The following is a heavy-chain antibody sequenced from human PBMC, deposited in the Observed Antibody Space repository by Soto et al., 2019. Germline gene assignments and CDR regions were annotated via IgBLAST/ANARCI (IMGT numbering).Heavy chain of an antibody. CDR1: GFTFSSYS. J-gene: IGHJ4*02. CDR3: ARDMNYDILTGYYGASSFDY. Sequence: PGGSLRLSCAASGFTFSSYSMNWVRQAPGKGLEWVSSISSSSSYIYYADSVKGRFTISRDNAKNSLYLQMNSLRAEDTAVYYCARDMNYDILTGYYGASSFDYWGQGTLVTVSS. D-gene: IGHD3-9*01. CDR2: ISSSSSYI. V-gene: IGHV3-21*01.